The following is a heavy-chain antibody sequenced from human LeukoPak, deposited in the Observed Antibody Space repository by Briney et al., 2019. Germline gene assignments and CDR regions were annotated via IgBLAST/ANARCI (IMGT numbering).Heavy chain of an antibody. J-gene: IGHJ4*02. CDR2: IYYSGST. CDR1: GXSISSSSYY. V-gene: IGHV4-39*01. CDR3: ASPADPYGSGSYPFDY. Sequence: SETLSLTCTVSGXSISSSSYYWGWIRQPPGKGLEWIGSIYYSGSTYYNPSLKSRVTISVDTSKNQFSLKLSSVTAADTAVYYCASPADPYGSGSYPFDYWGQGTLVTVSS. D-gene: IGHD3-10*01.